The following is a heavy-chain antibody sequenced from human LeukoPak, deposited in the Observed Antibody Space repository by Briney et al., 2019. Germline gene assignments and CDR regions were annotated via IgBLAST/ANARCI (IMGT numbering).Heavy chain of an antibody. J-gene: IGHJ4*02. CDR3: AGARHGDYRWDY. CDR2: IHSADSNT. CDR1: GYSFTDYW. V-gene: IGHV5-51*01. D-gene: IGHD4-17*01. Sequence: GESLKISCKDSGYSFTDYWIGWVRQMPGKGLEWMGIIHSADSNTKYSPSFQGQVTISADKSISTAYLQWSGLKASDTAMYYCAGARHGDYRWDYWGQGTLVTVSS.